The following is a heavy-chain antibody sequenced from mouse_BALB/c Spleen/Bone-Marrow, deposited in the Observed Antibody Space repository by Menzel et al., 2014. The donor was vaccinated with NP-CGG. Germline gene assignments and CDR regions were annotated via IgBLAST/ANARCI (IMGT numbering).Heavy chain of an antibody. CDR3: ASYYCGRSSFAY. CDR2: IDPANANT. D-gene: IGHD1-1*01. J-gene: IGHJ3*01. Sequence: VQLQQSGAELVKPGASVKLSCKASGFNIKDTYMHWVRQRPEQGLEWIGRIDPANANTKYDPKFQGKATITADTSSNTAYLHLSSLTSEDSAVYYCASYYCGRSSFAYWGQGTLVTVSA. V-gene: IGHV14-3*02. CDR1: GFNIKDTY.